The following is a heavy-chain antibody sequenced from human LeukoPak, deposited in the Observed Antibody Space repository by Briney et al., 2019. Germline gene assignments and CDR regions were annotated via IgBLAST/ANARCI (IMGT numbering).Heavy chain of an antibody. CDR1: GFTFSSYW. Sequence: GGSLRLSCAASGFTFSSYWMSWVRQAPGKGLEWVSSISSSSSYIYYADSVKGRFTISRDNAKNSLYLQMNSLRAEDTAVYYCASLADGSGSYKDYWGQGTLVTVSS. D-gene: IGHD3-10*01. V-gene: IGHV3-21*01. J-gene: IGHJ4*02. CDR3: ASLADGSGSYKDY. CDR2: ISSSSSYI.